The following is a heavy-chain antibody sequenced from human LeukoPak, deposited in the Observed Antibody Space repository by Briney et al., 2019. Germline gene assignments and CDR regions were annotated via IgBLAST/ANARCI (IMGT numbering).Heavy chain of an antibody. CDR2: IYPDDCEI. Sequence: SLKLPCLWSGYLFPNYWIGWVRQMPREGVEWMGHIYPDDCEIKYSPAFQGQVTISADTSINTAYLQWTNLRASDTAMYYCGGSLRFFSQHHLAYWGQGTLVTVSS. CDR3: GGSLRFFSQHHLAY. D-gene: IGHD4-17*01. V-gene: IGHV5-51*01. CDR1: GYLFPNYW. J-gene: IGHJ4*02.